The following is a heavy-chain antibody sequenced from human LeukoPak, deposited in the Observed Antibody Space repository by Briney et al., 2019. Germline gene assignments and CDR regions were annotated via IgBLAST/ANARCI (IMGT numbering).Heavy chain of an antibody. V-gene: IGHV3-74*01. J-gene: IGHJ5*02. CDR2: INGDGSTT. CDR1: GFTFSTYW. Sequence: GGSLRLSCAASGFTFSTYWMHWVRQAPGTGLVWVPRINGDGSTTTYADSVKGRFTISRDNAKSTLYLQVNSLRVEDAAVYYCARVVLSGAYQIDLWGQGTLVTVSS. CDR3: ARVVLSGAYQIDL. D-gene: IGHD2/OR15-2a*01.